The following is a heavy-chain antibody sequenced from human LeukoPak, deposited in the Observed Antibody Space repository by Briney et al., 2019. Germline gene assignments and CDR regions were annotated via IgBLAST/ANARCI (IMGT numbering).Heavy chain of an antibody. Sequence: PSQTLPLTCTVSGGSISSGSYYWSWIRQPAGKGLEWVGRIYTSGSTNYNPSLKSRVTISVDTSKNQFSLKLSSVTAADTAVYYCAREGDYYDSSGYHYEGYYFDYWGQGTLVSVSS. J-gene: IGHJ4*02. CDR1: GGSISSGSYY. CDR3: AREGDYYDSSGYHYEGYYFDY. CDR2: IYTSGST. D-gene: IGHD3-22*01. V-gene: IGHV4-61*02.